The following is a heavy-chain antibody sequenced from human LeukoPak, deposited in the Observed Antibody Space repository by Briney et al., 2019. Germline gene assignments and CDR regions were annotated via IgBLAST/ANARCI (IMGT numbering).Heavy chain of an antibody. D-gene: IGHD3-3*01. CDR3: ARRYDFWSNNWFDP. V-gene: IGHV4-38-2*02. CDR2: IYHSGST. J-gene: IGHJ5*02. CDR1: GYSISSGYY. Sequence: SETLSLTCTVSGYSISSGYYWGWIRQPPGKGLEWIGSIYHSGSTYYNPSLKSRVTISVDTSKNQFSLTLSSVTAADTAVYYCARRYDFWSNNWFDPWGQGTLVTVSS.